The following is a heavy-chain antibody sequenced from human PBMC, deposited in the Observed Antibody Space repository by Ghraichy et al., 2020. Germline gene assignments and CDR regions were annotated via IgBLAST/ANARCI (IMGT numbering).Heavy chain of an antibody. Sequence: SETLSFTCTVSGGSISSGGYYWSWIRQHPGKGLEWIRYIYYSGSTYYNPSLKSRVTISVDTSKNQFSLKLSSVTAADTAVYYCAREGPDTRYSSSSIDYWGQGTLVTVSS. D-gene: IGHD6-6*01. CDR1: GGSISSGGYY. CDR3: AREGPDTRYSSSSIDY. CDR2: IYYSGST. V-gene: IGHV4-31*03. J-gene: IGHJ4*02.